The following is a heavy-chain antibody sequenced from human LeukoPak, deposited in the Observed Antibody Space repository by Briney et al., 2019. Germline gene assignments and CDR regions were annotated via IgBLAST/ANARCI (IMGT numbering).Heavy chain of an antibody. V-gene: IGHV3-21*01. CDR2: ISSSSSYI. CDR3: ARGGIAAATSFDY. J-gene: IGHJ4*02. D-gene: IGHD6-13*01. Sequence: GGSLRLSCAASGFTFSSYSMNWVRQAPGKGLEWVSSISSSSSYIYYADSVKGRFTISRDNAKNSLYLQMNSLRAEDTAVHYCARGGIAAATSFDYWGQGTLVTVSS. CDR1: GFTFSSYS.